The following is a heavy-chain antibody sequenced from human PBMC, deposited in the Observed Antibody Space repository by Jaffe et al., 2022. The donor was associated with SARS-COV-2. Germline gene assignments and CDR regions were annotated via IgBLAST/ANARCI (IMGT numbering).Heavy chain of an antibody. D-gene: IGHD6-19*01. J-gene: IGHJ6*02. CDR1: GFTFTSSA. Sequence: QMQLVQSGPEVKKPGTSVKVSCKASGFTFTSSAMQWVRQARGQRLEWIGWIVVGSGNTNYAQKFQERVTITRDMSTSTAYMELSSLRSEDTAVYYCAAGGQWLVRGYYGMDVWGQGTTVTVSS. CDR2: IVVGSGNT. V-gene: IGHV1-58*02. CDR3: AAGGQWLVRGYYGMDV.